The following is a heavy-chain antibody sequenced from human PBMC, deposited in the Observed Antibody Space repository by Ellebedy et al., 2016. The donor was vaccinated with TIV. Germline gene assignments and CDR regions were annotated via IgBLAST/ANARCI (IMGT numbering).Heavy chain of an antibody. CDR1: GGTFSSYA. CDR2: IIPILNIA. Sequence: AASVKVSCKASGGTFSSYAINWVRQAPGQGLEWMGRIIPILNIANYAQKFQGRVTITADKSTSTAYMELSSLRSEETAVYYCARDVAAAGSGYWGQGTLVTVSS. D-gene: IGHD6-13*01. CDR3: ARDVAAAGSGY. V-gene: IGHV1-69*04. J-gene: IGHJ4*02.